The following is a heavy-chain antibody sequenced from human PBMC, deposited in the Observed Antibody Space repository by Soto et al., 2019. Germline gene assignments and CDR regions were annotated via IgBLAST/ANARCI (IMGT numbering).Heavy chain of an antibody. Sequence: QITLKESGPPLVKPTQTLTLTCTFSGFSLSADGVGVGWIRQPPGMALEWLALIYWDDDQRYSPSLKTRLTITKDTSKNQVVLTMTNMDPVDTATYYCAHAYGGTSWPNDVFDVWGQGTVVTVSS. J-gene: IGHJ3*01. CDR3: AHAYGGTSWPNDVFDV. CDR1: GFSLSADGVG. CDR2: IYWDDDQ. D-gene: IGHD2-2*01. V-gene: IGHV2-5*02.